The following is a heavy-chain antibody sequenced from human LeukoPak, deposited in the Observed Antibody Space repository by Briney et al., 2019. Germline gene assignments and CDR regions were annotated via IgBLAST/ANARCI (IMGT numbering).Heavy chain of an antibody. Sequence: PGRSLRLSCAASGFTFSNFGMHWVRQAPGEGLEWVAFISYDGSEEFYADSVKGRFTLSRDTSKNTLYLQMNSLRAEDTAVYYCAKVATRAAAPPYYYYMDVWGKGTTVTVSS. D-gene: IGHD2-2*01. CDR1: GFTFSNFG. CDR2: ISYDGSEE. J-gene: IGHJ6*03. CDR3: AKVATRAAAPPYYYYMDV. V-gene: IGHV3-33*06.